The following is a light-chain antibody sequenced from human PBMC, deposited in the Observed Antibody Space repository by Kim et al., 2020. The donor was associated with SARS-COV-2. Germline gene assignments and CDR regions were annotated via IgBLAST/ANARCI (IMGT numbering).Light chain of an antibody. Sequence: QSITISCPGTSSDVGAYNYVSWYQQHPGKAPNLMIYDVTDRPSGVSNRFSGSKSGNTASLTISGLQAEDEADYYCSSYASSRILYVFGTGTKVTVL. CDR1: SSDVGAYNY. V-gene: IGLV2-14*03. J-gene: IGLJ1*01. CDR3: SSYASSRILYV. CDR2: DVT.